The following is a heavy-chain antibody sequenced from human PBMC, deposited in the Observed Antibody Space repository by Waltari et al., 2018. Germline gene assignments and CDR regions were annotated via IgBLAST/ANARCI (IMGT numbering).Heavy chain of an antibody. CDR3: ARAQLYYYYGMDV. CDR2: IKQEGSEK. Sequence: EVQLVESGGGLVQPGGSLRLSCAASGFTFSSYWMSWVRQAPGKGLEWVANIKQEGSEKYYVDSVKGRFTISRDNAKNSLYLQMNSLRAEDTAVYYCARAQLYYYYGMDVWGQGTTVTVSS. D-gene: IGHD1-1*01. V-gene: IGHV3-7*03. CDR1: GFTFSSYW. J-gene: IGHJ6*02.